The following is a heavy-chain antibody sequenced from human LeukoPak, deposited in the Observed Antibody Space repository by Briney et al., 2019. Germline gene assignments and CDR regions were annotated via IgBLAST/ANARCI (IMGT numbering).Heavy chain of an antibody. CDR3: ARYCTNGVCYDGSFDY. CDR1: GFTFSSYS. D-gene: IGHD2-8*01. V-gene: IGHV3-21*01. CDR2: ISSSSSYI. Sequence: GGSLRLSCAASGFTFSSYSMNWVRQAPGKGLEWVSSISSSSSYIYYADSVKGRFTISRDNAKNSLYLQMNSLRAEDTAVYYCARYCTNGVCYDGSFDYWGQGTLVTVSS. J-gene: IGHJ4*02.